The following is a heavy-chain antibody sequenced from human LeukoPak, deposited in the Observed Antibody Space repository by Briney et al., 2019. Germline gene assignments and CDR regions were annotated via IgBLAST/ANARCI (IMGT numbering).Heavy chain of an antibody. CDR2: ISSSGSTI. CDR3: AKDIVGGGDDY. CDR1: GFTFSSYE. V-gene: IGHV3-48*03. J-gene: IGHJ4*02. D-gene: IGHD2-21*02. Sequence: GGSLRLSCAASGFTFSSYEMNWVRQAPGKGLEWVSYISSSGSTIYYADSVKGRFTISRDNAKDSIYLQMNSLRVEDTAVYYCAKDIVGGGDDYWGQGTLVIVSS.